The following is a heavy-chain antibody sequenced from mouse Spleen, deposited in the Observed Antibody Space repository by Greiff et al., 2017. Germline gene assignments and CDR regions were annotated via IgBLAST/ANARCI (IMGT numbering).Heavy chain of an antibody. CDR2: IDPSDSYT. J-gene: IGHJ2*01. D-gene: IGHD1-1*01. V-gene: IGHV1-50*01. Sequence: VQLQQSGAELVKPGASVKLSCKASGYTFTSYWMQWVKQRPGQGLEWIGEIDPSDSYTNYNQKFKGKATLTVDTSSSTAYMQLSSLTSEDSAVYYCARFYYGSSYGYFDYWGQGTTLTVSS. CDR3: ARFYYGSSYGYFDY. CDR1: GYTFTSYW.